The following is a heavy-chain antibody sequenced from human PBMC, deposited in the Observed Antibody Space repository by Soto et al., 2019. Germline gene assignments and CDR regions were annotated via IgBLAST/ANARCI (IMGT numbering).Heavy chain of an antibody. CDR1: GYTFTSYD. J-gene: IGHJ4*02. CDR2: MNPNSGNT. Sequence: ASVKVSCKASGYTFTSYDINWVRQATGQGLEWMGWMNPNSGNTGYAQKFQGRVTMTRNTSISTAYMELSSLRSEDTAVYYCARGPEIDRIVVVPAAPIGYWGQGTLVTVSS. D-gene: IGHD2-2*01. CDR3: ARGPEIDRIVVVPAAPIGY. V-gene: IGHV1-8*01.